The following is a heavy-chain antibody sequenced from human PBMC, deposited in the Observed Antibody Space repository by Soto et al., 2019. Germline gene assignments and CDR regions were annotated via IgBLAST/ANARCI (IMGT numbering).Heavy chain of an antibody. CDR2: IIPIFGTA. Sequence: ASVKVSCKASGVTFSSYAISWVRQAPGQGLEWMGGIIPIFGTANYAQKFQGRVTITADESTSTAYMELSTLRSEDTAVYYCASGPRITMLVVDPTPNWFDPCGKGTLVTVSS. J-gene: IGHJ5*02. V-gene: IGHV1-69*13. CDR1: GVTFSSYA. CDR3: ASGPRITMLVVDPTPNWFDP. D-gene: IGHD3-22*01.